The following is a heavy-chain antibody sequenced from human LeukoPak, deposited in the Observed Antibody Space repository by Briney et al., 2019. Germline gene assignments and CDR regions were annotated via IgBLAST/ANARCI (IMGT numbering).Heavy chain of an antibody. CDR3: ARDSPLTTVTTFPYWYFDL. J-gene: IGHJ2*01. D-gene: IGHD4-17*01. Sequence: SQTLSLTCAISGGSVSSNSAAWNWIRQSPSRGLEWLGRTYYRSKWYNDYAVSVKSRITINPDTSKNQFPLQLNSVTPEDTAVYYCARDSPLTTVTTFPYWYFDLWGRGTLVTVSS. CDR1: GGSVSSNSAA. V-gene: IGHV6-1*01. CDR2: TYYRSKWYN.